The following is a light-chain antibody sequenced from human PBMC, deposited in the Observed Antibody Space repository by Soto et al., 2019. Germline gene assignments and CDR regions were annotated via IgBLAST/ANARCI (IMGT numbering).Light chain of an antibody. J-gene: IGLJ2*01. CDR1: SSDVGGYVY. CDR2: EVN. V-gene: IGLV2-8*01. CDR3: ISYAGTNTDVI. Sequence: QSALTQPPSASGSPGQSVTISCTGTSSDVGGYVYVSWYQQYPGKAPKLMIYEVNKRPSGVPDRCSVSKSGNTASLTVSGLQAEDEADYYCISYAGTNTDVIFGGGTKLTVL.